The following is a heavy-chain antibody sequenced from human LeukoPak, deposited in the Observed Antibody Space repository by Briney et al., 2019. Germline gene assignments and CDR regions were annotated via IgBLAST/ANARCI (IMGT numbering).Heavy chain of an antibody. V-gene: IGHV1-2*02. D-gene: IGHD3-22*01. Sequence: ASVKVSCKASGYTFTGYYMHWVRPAPGQGLEWMGWINPNSGGTNYAQKFQGRVTMTRDTSISTAYMELSRLRSDDTAVYYCARDNYDSSGVDYWGQGTLVTVSS. CDR1: GYTFTGYY. CDR3: ARDNYDSSGVDY. CDR2: INPNSGGT. J-gene: IGHJ4*02.